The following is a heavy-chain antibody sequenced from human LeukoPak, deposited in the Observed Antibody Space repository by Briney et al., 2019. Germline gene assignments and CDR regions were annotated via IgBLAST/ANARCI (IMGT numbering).Heavy chain of an antibody. V-gene: IGHV3-23*01. J-gene: IGHJ4*02. CDR1: GFTFSSYV. CDR2: ISGSGGST. D-gene: IGHD3-16*01. Sequence: PGGSLGLSCAASGFTFSSYVMSWVRQAPGKGLEWVSAISGSGGSTYYADSVKGRFTISRDNSKNTLYLQMNTLRAEDTAVYYCEKAHNSGGEDYWGQGTLVTVSS. CDR3: EKAHNSGGEDY.